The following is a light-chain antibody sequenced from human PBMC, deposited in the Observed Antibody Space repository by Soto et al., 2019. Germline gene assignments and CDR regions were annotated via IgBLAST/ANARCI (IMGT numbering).Light chain of an antibody. CDR1: QTILSN. CDR2: GAS. V-gene: IGKV3-15*01. CDR3: QQHANWPLT. J-gene: IGKJ4*01. Sequence: EIVMTQSPATLSVSPGERATLSCRASQTILSNLAWYQQKPGQAPRLLIYGASTRATGFPARFSGSGSGTEFTLTISSLQSEDFAVYYCQQHANWPLTFGGGTKVDIK.